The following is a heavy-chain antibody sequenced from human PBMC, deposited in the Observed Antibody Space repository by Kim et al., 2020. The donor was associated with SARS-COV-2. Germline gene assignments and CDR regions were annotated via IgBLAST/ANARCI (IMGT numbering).Heavy chain of an antibody. CDR1: GGSISSSSYY. CDR2: IYYSGST. J-gene: IGHJ4*02. D-gene: IGHD4-4*01. Sequence: SETLSLTCTVSGGSISSSSYYWGWIRQPPGKGLEWIGGIYYSGSTYYNPSLKSRVTISVDTSKNQFSLKLSSVTAADTAVYYCARHYWSVTIQEVDYWGQGTLVTVSS. CDR3: ARHYWSVTIQEVDY. V-gene: IGHV4-39*01.